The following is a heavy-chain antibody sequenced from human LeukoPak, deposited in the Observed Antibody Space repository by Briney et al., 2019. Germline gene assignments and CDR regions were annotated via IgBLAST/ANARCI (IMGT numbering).Heavy chain of an antibody. D-gene: IGHD3-22*01. Sequence: ASVKVSCKASGGTFSSYAISWVRQAPGQGLEWMGGIIPIFGTANYAQKFQGRVTITADKSTSTAYMELSSLRSEDTAVYYCARKLYDSSRYGQTYYFDYWGQGTLVTVSS. V-gene: IGHV1-69*06. CDR1: GGTFSSYA. CDR3: ARKLYDSSRYGQTYYFDY. J-gene: IGHJ4*02. CDR2: IIPIFGTA.